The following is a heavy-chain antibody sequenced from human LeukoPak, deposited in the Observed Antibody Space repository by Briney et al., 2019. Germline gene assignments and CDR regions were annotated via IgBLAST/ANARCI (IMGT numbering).Heavy chain of an antibody. J-gene: IGHJ4*02. D-gene: IGHD4-17*01. CDR2: INPNSGGT. CDR1: GYTFTGYY. Sequence: ASVKVSCKASGYTFTGYYMHWVRQVPGQGLEWIGWINPNSGGTNYAQKFQGRVTMTRDTSISTAYMELSRLRSDDTAVYYCASLPVTPDTHNFDYWGQGTLVTVSS. V-gene: IGHV1-2*02. CDR3: ASLPVTPDTHNFDY.